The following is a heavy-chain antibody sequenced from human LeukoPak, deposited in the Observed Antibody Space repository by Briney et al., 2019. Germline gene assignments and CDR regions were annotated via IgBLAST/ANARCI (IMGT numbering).Heavy chain of an antibody. V-gene: IGHV3-30*02. CDR3: AKGFDTSGSYPYYSVY. Sequence: WGSLRLSCAASGFTFSSFGMHWVRQAPGKGLERVAFIRYDESNKYYADSVKGRFTISRDNSKNTLYLQMSSLRAEDTAVYYCAKGFDTSGSYPYYSVYWGQGALVTVSS. CDR2: IRYDESNK. D-gene: IGHD3-22*01. CDR1: GFTFSSFG. J-gene: IGHJ4*02.